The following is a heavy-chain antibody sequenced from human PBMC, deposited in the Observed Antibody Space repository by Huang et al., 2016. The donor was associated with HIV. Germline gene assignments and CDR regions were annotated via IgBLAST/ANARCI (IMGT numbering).Heavy chain of an antibody. CDR3: ARSAVPGDGDWFDP. V-gene: IGHV3-30*04. J-gene: IGHJ5*02. D-gene: IGHD6-19*01. Sequence: QVQLVESGGGLVQPGRSLSLSCAASGFTFTNYAIHWFSQAPVKVLWCVAFISNDGRNKFYADSVNGRFTISSDNSKSTLYLLMNSLRVDDTALYYCARSAVPGDGDWFDPWGQGTLVTVSS. CDR1: GFTFTNYA. CDR2: ISNDGRNK.